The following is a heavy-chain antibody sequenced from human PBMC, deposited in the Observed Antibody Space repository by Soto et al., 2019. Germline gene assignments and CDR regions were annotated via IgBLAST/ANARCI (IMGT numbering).Heavy chain of an antibody. Sequence: QITLKESGPTLVKPTQTLTLTCTFSGFSLSTTGVGVGWIRQPPGKALEWLALIYWDDDTRYSSSLKSRLTITKVPSKNQVVLRMTNMDPVDTGTYFCAHRRDGRELDYWGQGTLVTVSS. CDR1: GFSLSTTGVG. CDR2: IYWDDDT. V-gene: IGHV2-5*02. CDR3: AHRRDGRELDY. J-gene: IGHJ4*02.